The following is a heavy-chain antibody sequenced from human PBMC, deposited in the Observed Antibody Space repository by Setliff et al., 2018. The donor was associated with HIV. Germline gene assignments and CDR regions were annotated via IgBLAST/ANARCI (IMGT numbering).Heavy chain of an antibody. CDR2: IHSTGRT. V-gene: IGHV4-4*09. CDR1: GDSFIDSY. D-gene: IGHD3-22*01. Sequence: SETLSLTCTVSGDSFIDSYWSWVRQPPGKGLEWIGYIHSTGRTNYSPSLKSQVTTSVDTSKNHFSLRLRSVTAADTAVYYCARLSVVIHDTFDVWGHGTMVTVSS. CDR3: ARLSVVIHDTFDV. J-gene: IGHJ3*01.